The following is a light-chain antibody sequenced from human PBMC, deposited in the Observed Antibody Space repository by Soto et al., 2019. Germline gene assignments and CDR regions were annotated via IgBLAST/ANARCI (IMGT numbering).Light chain of an antibody. CDR1: QGISDA. V-gene: IGKV1D-13*01. J-gene: IGKJ5*01. CDR2: DXS. CDR3: QQFKNDPST. Sequence: IHLTQSPSSLSASLGDRVTLAXRASQGISDAFAWYQQQRGXAPKXXXDDXSSLERGVPSRFSGSGSGTDFTLTISSLQPEDFANYYFQQFKNDPSTFGQGTRLEIK.